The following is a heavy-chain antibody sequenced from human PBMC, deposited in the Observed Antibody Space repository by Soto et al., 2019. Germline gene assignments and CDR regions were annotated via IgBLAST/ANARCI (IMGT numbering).Heavy chain of an antibody. CDR3: ARGSEEKRDAQEMWFDP. CDR2: IYYSGSA. V-gene: IGHV4-30-4*01. Sequence: QVQLQESGPGLVKPSQTLSLTCTVSIGSITRSDYYWSWIRQPPGNGLEWIGYIYYSGSAYYNPSLKSRGFISVETSKNQLSLNLNSVTAADTAVYYCARGSEEKRDAQEMWFDPWGQGTLVTVSS. J-gene: IGHJ5*02. D-gene: IGHD6-25*01. CDR1: IGSITRSDYY.